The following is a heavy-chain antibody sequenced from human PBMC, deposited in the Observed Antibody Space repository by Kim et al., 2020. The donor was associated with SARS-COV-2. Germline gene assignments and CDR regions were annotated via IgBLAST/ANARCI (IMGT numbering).Heavy chain of an antibody. J-gene: IGHJ4*02. V-gene: IGHV3-53*01. CDR1: GFTVSSNY. Sequence: GGSLRLSCAASGFTVSSNYMSWVRQAPGKGLEWVSVIYSGGSTYYADSVKGRFTISRDNSKNTLYLQMNSLRAEDTAVYYCAREYCSGGSCYEGEYYFDYWGQGTLVTVSS. CDR3: AREYCSGGSCYEGEYYFDY. D-gene: IGHD2-15*01. CDR2: IYSGGST.